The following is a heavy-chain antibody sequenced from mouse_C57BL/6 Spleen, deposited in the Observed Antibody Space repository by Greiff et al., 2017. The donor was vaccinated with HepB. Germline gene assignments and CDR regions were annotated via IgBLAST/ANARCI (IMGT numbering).Heavy chain of an antibody. CDR1: GYTFTSYW. J-gene: IGHJ4*01. Sequence: QVQLQQSGAELVKPGASVKLSCKASGYTFTSYWMHWVKQRPGRGLEWIGRIDPNSGGTKYTEKFKSKATLTVDKPSSTAYMQLSSLTSEDSAVYYCARAYYSTSYYAMDYWGQGTSVTVSS. V-gene: IGHV1-72*01. D-gene: IGHD2-5*01. CDR2: IDPNSGGT. CDR3: ARAYYSTSYYAMDY.